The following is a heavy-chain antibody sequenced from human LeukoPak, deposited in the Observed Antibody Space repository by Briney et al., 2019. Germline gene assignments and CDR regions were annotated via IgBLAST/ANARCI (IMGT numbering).Heavy chain of an antibody. V-gene: IGHV3-53*01. D-gene: IGHD3-22*01. J-gene: IGHJ3*02. CDR3: ASPVATPHTYYYDSSGQDAFDI. CDR1: GFTVSSNY. CDR2: IYSGGST. Sequence: GGSLRLSCAASGFTVSSNYMSWVRQAPGKGLEWVSVIYSGGSTYYADSVKGRFTISRHNSKNSLYLQMNSLRAEDTAVYYCASPVATPHTYYYDSSGQDAFDIWGQGTMVTVSS.